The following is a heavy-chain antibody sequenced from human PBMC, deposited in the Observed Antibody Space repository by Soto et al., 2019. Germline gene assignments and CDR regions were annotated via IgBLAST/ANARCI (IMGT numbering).Heavy chain of an antibody. CDR1: GFTFDDNA. CDR3: AISQDRGGRTTFIY. Sequence: GGSLRLSCAVSGFTFDDNAIHRVRQAPEKGLEWVSGINWKSDIGYADSVKGRFAISRDNAENSLYLQMNSLRAEDTALYYCAISQDRGGRTTFIYWGQGTQVTVSS. J-gene: IGHJ4*02. CDR2: INWKSDI. D-gene: IGHD3-16*01. V-gene: IGHV3-9*01.